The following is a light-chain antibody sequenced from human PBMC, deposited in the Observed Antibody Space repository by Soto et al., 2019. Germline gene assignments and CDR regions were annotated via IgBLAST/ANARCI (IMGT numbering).Light chain of an antibody. V-gene: IGKV3-11*01. Sequence: EIVLTQSPATLSLSPGDRAVLSCRASQSVSRSLTWYQHKPGQAPRLLIYDASTRATGIPRRFSGSGSGTDFTLTIRSLEPEDFAVYYCKQSSNRFGGGTKVDIK. CDR1: QSVSRS. CDR2: DAS. J-gene: IGKJ4*01. CDR3: KQSSNR.